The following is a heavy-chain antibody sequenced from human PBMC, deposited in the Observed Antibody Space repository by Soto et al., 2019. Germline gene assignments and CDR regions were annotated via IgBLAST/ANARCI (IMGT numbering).Heavy chain of an antibody. CDR1: GFPFSSYV. V-gene: IGHV3-23*01. CDR2: ISGGGSNT. D-gene: IGHD4-4*01. J-gene: IGHJ4*02. CDR3: AKDSNKYSSSLRGRYFDS. Sequence: EVQLLESGGGLVQRGGSLRLSCAASGFPFSSYVMSWVRQAPGKGLEWVSGISGGGSNTFYADSVKGRFTISRDNSKNTLFLQMNSLGDEDSSVYYCAKDSNKYSSSLRGRYFDSWGQGIGVTVSS.